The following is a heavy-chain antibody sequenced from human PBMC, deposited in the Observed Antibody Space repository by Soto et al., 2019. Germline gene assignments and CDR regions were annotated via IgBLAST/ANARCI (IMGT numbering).Heavy chain of an antibody. D-gene: IGHD2-15*01. Sequence: ETLSLTCTVSGGSISIYYWSWIRQPPGKGLEWIGNIYNSGSTNYNPSLKSRVTVSVDTSRHQFSLKLSSVTAADTAMYYCASLYCSGDSCYWDYWGQGTLVTVSS. CDR2: IYNSGST. V-gene: IGHV4-59*01. CDR1: GGSISIYY. CDR3: ASLYCSGDSCYWDY. J-gene: IGHJ4*02.